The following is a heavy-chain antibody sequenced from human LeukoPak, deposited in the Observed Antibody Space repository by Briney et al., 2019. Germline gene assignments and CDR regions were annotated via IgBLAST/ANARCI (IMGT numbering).Heavy chain of an antibody. D-gene: IGHD2-8*01. V-gene: IGHV3-33*08. CDR3: VRVSGFCTNGVCPSFDP. CDR1: GFTFSSYG. J-gene: IGHJ5*02. CDR2: IWYGGSNK. Sequence: GRSPRLSCAASGFTFSSYGMHWVRQAPGKGLEWVAVIWYGGSNKYYADSVKGRFTISRDNSKNTLYLQMNSLRAEDTAVYYCVRVSGFCTNGVCPSFDPWGQGTLVTVSS.